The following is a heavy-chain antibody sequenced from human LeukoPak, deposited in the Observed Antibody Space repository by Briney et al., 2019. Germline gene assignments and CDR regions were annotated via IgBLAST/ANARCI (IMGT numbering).Heavy chain of an antibody. CDR2: INPKGGDT. V-gene: IGHV1-2*06. CDR3: ARDQMDRGLYTNHLDK. J-gene: IGHJ4*02. D-gene: IGHD3-10*01. Sequence: ASVKVSCKASVYTFTKYHMHWVRQAPGQGPEWMGRINPKGGDTSYAQKFQGRVTMTRDTSISAVYMELSSLRSDDTAVYYCARDQMDRGLYTNHLDKWGQGTLVTVSS. CDR1: VYTFTKYH.